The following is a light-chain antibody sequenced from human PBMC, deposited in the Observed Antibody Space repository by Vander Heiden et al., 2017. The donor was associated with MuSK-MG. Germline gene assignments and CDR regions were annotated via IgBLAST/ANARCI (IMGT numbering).Light chain of an antibody. V-gene: IGLV1-40*01. CDR3: QSYDNSLSGYLV. J-gene: IGLJ2*01. CDR1: SSNIGAGYD. CDR2: GNS. Sequence: QSVLTQPPSVSGAPGQRVTISCTGSSSNIGAGYDVHWYQQRPGTAPNLLIFGNSNRPSGVPDRFSCSKSGTSASPAITGLQAEDEADYYCQSYDNSLSGYLVFGGGTKLTVL.